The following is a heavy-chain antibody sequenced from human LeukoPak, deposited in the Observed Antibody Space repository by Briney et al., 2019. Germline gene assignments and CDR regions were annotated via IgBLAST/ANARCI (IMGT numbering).Heavy chain of an antibody. J-gene: IGHJ4*02. CDR1: GFTFSSYA. V-gene: IGHV3-30*01. Sequence: GGSLRLSCAASGFTFSSYAMSWVRQAPGKGLEWVEVISYDGSNKYYADSVKGRFTISRDNSKNTLYLQMNSLRAEDTAVYYCAREERTFGVVIDYWGQGTLVTVSS. CDR2: ISYDGSNK. D-gene: IGHD3-3*01. CDR3: AREERTFGVVIDY.